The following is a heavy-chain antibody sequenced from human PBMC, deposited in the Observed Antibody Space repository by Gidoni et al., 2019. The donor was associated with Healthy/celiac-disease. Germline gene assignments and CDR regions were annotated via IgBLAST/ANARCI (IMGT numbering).Heavy chain of an antibody. Sequence: QVQLQQWGAGLLKPSETLSLTCAVYGGSFSGYYGSWIRQPPGKGLEWIGEINHSGSTNYNPSLTSRVTISVDTSKTQFSLKLSSVTAADTAVYYCARGHIVLMVYPIRAFWFDPWGQGTLVTVSS. CDR2: INHSGST. D-gene: IGHD2-8*01. J-gene: IGHJ5*02. CDR3: ARGHIVLMVYPIRAFWFDP. CDR1: GGSFSGYY. V-gene: IGHV4-34*01.